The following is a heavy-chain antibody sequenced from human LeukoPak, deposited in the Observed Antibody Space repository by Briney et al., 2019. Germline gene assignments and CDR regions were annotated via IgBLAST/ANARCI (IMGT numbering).Heavy chain of an antibody. CDR1: GYTFTDYY. D-gene: IGHD5-18*01. CDR2: INPNSGGT. J-gene: IGHJ4*02. V-gene: IGHV1-2*06. Sequence: ASVKVSCKASGYTFTDYYIHWVRQAPGQGLEWMGRINPNSGGTNSAQKFQGRVTMTRDTSISTAYMELSRLRSDDRAVYYCSRGEWLLHYWGQGILVTVSS. CDR3: SRGEWLLHY.